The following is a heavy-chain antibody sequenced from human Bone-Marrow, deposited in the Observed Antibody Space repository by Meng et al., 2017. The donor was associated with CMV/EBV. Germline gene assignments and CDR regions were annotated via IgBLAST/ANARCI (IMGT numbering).Heavy chain of an antibody. CDR3: ARDSMPYSSSFYGMDV. Sequence: GESLKISCAASGFTFSSYAMSWVRQAPGKGLEWVSSISSSSSYIYYADSVKGRFTISRDNAKNSLYLQMNSLRAEDTAVYYCARDSMPYSSSFYGMDVWGQGTTVTVSS. V-gene: IGHV3-21*01. CDR2: ISSSSSYI. CDR1: GFTFSSYA. D-gene: IGHD6-13*01. J-gene: IGHJ6*01.